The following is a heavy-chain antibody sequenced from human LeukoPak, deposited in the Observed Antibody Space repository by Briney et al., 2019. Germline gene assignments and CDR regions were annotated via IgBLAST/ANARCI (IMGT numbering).Heavy chain of an antibody. CDR2: IYSGGST. V-gene: IGHV3-53*01. D-gene: IGHD1-26*01. J-gene: IGHJ3*02. CDR3: ALAGSYYGDDAFDI. Sequence: GGSLRLSCAASGFTVSSNYMSWVRQAPGKGLEWVSVIYSGGSTYYADSVKGRFTISRDNSKNTLYLQMNSLRAEDTAVYYCALAGSYYGDDAFDIWGQGTMVTVSS. CDR1: GFTVSSNY.